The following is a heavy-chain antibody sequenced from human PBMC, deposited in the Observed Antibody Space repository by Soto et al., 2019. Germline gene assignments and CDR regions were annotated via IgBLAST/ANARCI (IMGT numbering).Heavy chain of an antibody. CDR1: GGTFSSYA. Sequence: SVKVSCKASGGTFSSYAISWVRQAPGQGLEWMGGIIPIFGTANYAQKFQGRVTITADESTSTAYMELSSLRSEDTAVYYCANSIAVAGNLREFLRLPFDYWGQGTLVTAPQ. J-gene: IGHJ4*02. V-gene: IGHV1-69*13. CDR3: ANSIAVAGNLREFLRLPFDY. CDR2: IIPIFGTA. D-gene: IGHD6-19*01.